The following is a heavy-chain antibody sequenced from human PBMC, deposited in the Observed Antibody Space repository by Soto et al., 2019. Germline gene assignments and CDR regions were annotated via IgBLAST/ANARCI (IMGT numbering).Heavy chain of an antibody. Sequence: SETLSLTCTVSGASISGHFWSWIRQPPGKGLEWIAYIYNSGSNYNPSLKSRVTISVDTSNNQLYLKLSSVIAADSAVYYCAINADGWGQGTTVTVSS. CDR2: IYNSGS. V-gene: IGHV4-59*08. CDR1: GASISGHF. J-gene: IGHJ6*02. CDR3: AINADG.